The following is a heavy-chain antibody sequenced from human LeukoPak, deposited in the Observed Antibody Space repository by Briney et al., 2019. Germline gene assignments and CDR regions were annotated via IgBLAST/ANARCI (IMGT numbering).Heavy chain of an antibody. Sequence: SETLSLTCAVYGGSFSGYYWSWIRQPPGKGLEWIGEINHSGSTNYNPSLTSRVTISVDTSKNQFSLKLSSVTAADTAVYYCARVLVDIVVVPAAICFDYWGQGTLVTVSS. CDR3: ARVLVDIVVVPAAICFDY. CDR2: INHSGST. CDR1: GGSFSGYY. D-gene: IGHD2-2*03. J-gene: IGHJ4*02. V-gene: IGHV4-34*01.